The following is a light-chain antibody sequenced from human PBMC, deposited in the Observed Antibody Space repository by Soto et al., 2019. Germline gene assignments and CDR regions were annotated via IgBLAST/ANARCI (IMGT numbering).Light chain of an antibody. CDR3: QQYSDSPLT. CDR2: AAS. J-gene: IGKJ4*01. CDR1: QTVRSNY. Sequence: EIVLTQSPGTLSLSPGERATLSCRASQTVRSNYLDWFQHKPGHAPRLLIYAASSRATGIPDRFSGSGSGTDFTLTIIRLEPEDFAVYFCQQYSDSPLTFGEGTKVEIK. V-gene: IGKV3-20*01.